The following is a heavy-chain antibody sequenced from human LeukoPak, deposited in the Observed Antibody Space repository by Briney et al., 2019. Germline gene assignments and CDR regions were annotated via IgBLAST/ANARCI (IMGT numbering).Heavy chain of an antibody. J-gene: IGHJ6*03. CDR3: AKNVREADWYYYYMDV. CDR2: ISSTGGTT. Sequence: GGSLRLSCAASGITFSSYGMSWVRQAPGKGLEWVSSISSTGGTTYYADSVKGRFTISRDNSKNTLYLQMNSLRAEDTAIYYCAKNVREADWYYYYMDVWGKGTTVTVSS. V-gene: IGHV3-23*01. D-gene: IGHD3-9*01. CDR1: GITFSSYG.